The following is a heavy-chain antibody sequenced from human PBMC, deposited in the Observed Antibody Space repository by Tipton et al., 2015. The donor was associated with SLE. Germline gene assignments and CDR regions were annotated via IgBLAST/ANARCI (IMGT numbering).Heavy chain of an antibody. CDR3: ASASWNYGFFDY. Sequence: SLRLSCAASGFSFSSSAMSWVRQAPGKGLEWVSGISDAGGSTYYADSVKGRFTISRDNSKNTVYLHMNSLRADDTAIYYCASASWNYGFFDYWGQGTLVTVSS. D-gene: IGHD1-7*01. V-gene: IGHV3-23*01. CDR2: ISDAGGST. CDR1: GFSFSSSA. J-gene: IGHJ4*02.